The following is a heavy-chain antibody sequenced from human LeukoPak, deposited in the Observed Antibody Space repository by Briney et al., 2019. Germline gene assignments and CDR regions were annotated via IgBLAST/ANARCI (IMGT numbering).Heavy chain of an antibody. CDR2: IYWNDDN. D-gene: IGHD3-22*01. CDR1: GFSLNTRGVG. V-gene: IGHV2-5*01. J-gene: IGHJ4*02. CDR3: AHIPIYYYDISGYYYSFDY. Sequence: SGPTLVNPTPTLTLTFTFSGFSLNTRGVGVGWIRQPPGKALEWLALIYWNDDNRYSPSLKSRLTITSDTSKNQVVLALTNMDPVDTATYYCAHIPIYYYDISGYYYSFDYWGQGTLVTVSS.